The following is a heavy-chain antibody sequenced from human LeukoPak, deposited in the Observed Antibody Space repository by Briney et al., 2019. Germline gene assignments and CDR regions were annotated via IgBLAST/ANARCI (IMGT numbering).Heavy chain of an antibody. Sequence: SETLSLTCTVSGGSIRSGDYSWNWIRQHPGTGLEWIGYIYYSGSTYYNPSLTSRVTMSVDTSKNQFSLKLSSVTAADTAIYYCARDHTETSSLNFRNYYYYGMDIWGQGTTVIVSS. J-gene: IGHJ6*02. CDR3: ARDHTETSSLNFRNYYYYGMDI. V-gene: IGHV4-31*03. CDR1: GGSIRSGDYS. CDR2: IYYSGST. D-gene: IGHD4-11*01.